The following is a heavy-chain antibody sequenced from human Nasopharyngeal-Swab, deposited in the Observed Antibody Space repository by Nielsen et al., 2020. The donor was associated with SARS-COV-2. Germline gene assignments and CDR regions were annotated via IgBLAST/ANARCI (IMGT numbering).Heavy chain of an antibody. Sequence: GESLKISCAASGFTFSSYGMHWVRQAPGKGLEWVAVIWYDASNKYYADSVKGRFTISRDNSKNTLYLQMNSLRAEDTAVYYCARDCDHHYFDYWGQGTLVTVSS. CDR3: ARDCDHHYFDY. V-gene: IGHV3-33*01. D-gene: IGHD1-14*01. CDR2: IWYDASNK. CDR1: GFTFSSYG. J-gene: IGHJ4*02.